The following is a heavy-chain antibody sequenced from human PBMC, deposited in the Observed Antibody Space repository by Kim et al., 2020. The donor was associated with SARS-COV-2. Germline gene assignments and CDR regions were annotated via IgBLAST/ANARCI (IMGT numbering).Heavy chain of an antibody. CDR2: I. V-gene: IGHV4-59*08. Sequence: INNPPSLTSRVTISVDTSKNQFSLKLSSVTAADTAVYYCARQDRRSAFDIWGQGTMVTVSS. CDR3: ARQDRRSAFDI. J-gene: IGHJ3*02.